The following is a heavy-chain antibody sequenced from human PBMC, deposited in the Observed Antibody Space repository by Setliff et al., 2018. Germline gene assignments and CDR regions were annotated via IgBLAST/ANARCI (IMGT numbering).Heavy chain of an antibody. CDR3: ARAMYSAGYYGGGYSYYYMDV. D-gene: IGHD3-22*01. CDR2: IYYSGST. CDR1: GDSINNNY. J-gene: IGHJ6*03. V-gene: IGHV4-59*08. Sequence: SETLSLTCTVSGDSINNNYWGWIRQPPGKGLEWIGHIYYSGSTNYNPSLKSRVTISLDSSKTQFSLKLSSVTAADTAVYYCARAMYSAGYYGGGYSYYYMDVCGKGTTVTVSS.